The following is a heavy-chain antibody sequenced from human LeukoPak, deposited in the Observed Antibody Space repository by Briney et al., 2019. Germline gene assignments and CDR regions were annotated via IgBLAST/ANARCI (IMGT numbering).Heavy chain of an antibody. CDR3: AVDRRFRIFDY. V-gene: IGHV3-7*01. J-gene: IGHJ4*02. D-gene: IGHD2-15*01. CDR1: GLAFSNFW. Sequence: GGSLRLSCATSGLAFSNFWMYWVRQAPGKGLEWVASIKPDGSEDFYADSVKGRFNISRDNAKNSLFLQMTNLKAEDTAVYYCAVDRRFRIFDYWGQGTLVTVSS. CDR2: IKPDGSED.